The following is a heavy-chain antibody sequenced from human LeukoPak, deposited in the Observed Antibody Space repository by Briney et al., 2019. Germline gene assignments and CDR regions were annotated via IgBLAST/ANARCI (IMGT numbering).Heavy chain of an antibody. CDR1: GGSISSSSYY. Sequence: SETLSLTCTVSGGSISSSSYYWGWIRQPPGKGLEWIGSIYYSGSTYYNPSLKSRVTISVDTSKNQFSLKLSSVTAADTAVYYCARLDGGSRRGSRDAFDIWGQGTMVTVSS. V-gene: IGHV4-39*07. CDR3: ARLDGGSRRGSRDAFDI. CDR2: IYYSGST. D-gene: IGHD3-16*01. J-gene: IGHJ3*02.